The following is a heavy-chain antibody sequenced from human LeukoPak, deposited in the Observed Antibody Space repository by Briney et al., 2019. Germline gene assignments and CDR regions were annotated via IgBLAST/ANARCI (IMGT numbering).Heavy chain of an antibody. CDR3: ARSRGYFDY. CDR1: GGSISSYY. J-gene: IGHJ4*02. CDR2: IYYSGST. V-gene: IGHV4-59*01. D-gene: IGHD6-13*01. Sequence: SETLSLTRTVSGGSISSYYWSWIRQPPGKGLEWIGYIYYSGSTNYNPSLKSRVTISVDTSKNQFSLKLNSVTAADTALYYCARSRGYFDYWGQGTLVTVSS.